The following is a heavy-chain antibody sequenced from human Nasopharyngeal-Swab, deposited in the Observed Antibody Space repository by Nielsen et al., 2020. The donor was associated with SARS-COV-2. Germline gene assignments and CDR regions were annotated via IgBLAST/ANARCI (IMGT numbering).Heavy chain of an antibody. Sequence: GGSLRLSCAASGFTFRSYWMSWVRQAPGKGLEWVANIKQDGSEKYYVDSVKGRFTISRDNAKNSLYLQMNSLRAEDTAVYYCERGAGYDFWSGYYKRDNYFDYWVQGTLVTVSS. V-gene: IGHV3-7*04. CDR1: GFTFRSYW. J-gene: IGHJ4*02. CDR3: ERGAGYDFWSGYYKRDNYFDY. D-gene: IGHD3-3*01. CDR2: IKQDGSEK.